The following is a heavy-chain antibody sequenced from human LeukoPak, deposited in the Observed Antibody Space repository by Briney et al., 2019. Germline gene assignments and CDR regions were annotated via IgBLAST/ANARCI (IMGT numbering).Heavy chain of an antibody. CDR3: ARIFSSYADY. V-gene: IGHV3-48*03. D-gene: IGHD6-6*01. Sequence: GGSLRLSCAASGFTFSSYEMNWVRQAPGKGLEWVSYISSSGSTIYYADSVKGRFTISRDNAKNSLYLQMNSLRAEDTAVYYCARIFSSYADYWGQGTLVTVSS. CDR2: ISSSGSTI. J-gene: IGHJ4*02. CDR1: GFTFSSYE.